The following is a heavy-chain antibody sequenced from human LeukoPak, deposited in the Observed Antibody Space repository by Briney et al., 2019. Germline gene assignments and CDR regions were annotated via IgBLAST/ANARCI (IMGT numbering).Heavy chain of an antibody. CDR1: GYTFTSYD. V-gene: IGHV1-8*01. D-gene: IGHD2-8*01. J-gene: IGHJ6*03. CDR2: MNPNSGNT. CDR3: ARGLSHDYYYYYYMDV. Sequence: ASVKVSCKAPGYTFTSYDINWVRQATGQGLEWMGWMNPNSGNTGYAQKFQGRVTITADKSTSTAYMELSSLRSEDTAVYYCARGLSHDYYYYYYMDVWGKGTTVTVSS.